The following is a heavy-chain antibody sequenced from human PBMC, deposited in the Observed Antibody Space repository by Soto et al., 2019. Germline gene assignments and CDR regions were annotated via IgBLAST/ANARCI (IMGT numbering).Heavy chain of an antibody. CDR1: GGSINSHY. D-gene: IGHD5-12*01. CDR2: IFYSGST. V-gene: IGHV4-59*11. CDR3: ARDGRGGGSEYDMHV. J-gene: IGHJ6*03. Sequence: QVQLQESGPGLVKPSETLSLTCTVSGGSINSHYWSWIRQPPGKGLGWIGYIFYSGSTTYNPSLKSRVTISVDTSKNQFSLELNSVTAADTAGYFCARDGRGGGSEYDMHVWGKGTTVTAS.